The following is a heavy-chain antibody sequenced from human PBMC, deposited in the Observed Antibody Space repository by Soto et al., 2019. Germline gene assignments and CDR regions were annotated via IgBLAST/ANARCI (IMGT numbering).Heavy chain of an antibody. CDR1: GGSISSSSYY. J-gene: IGHJ4*02. Sequence: KTSETLSLTCTVSGGSISSSSYYWGWIRQPPGKGLEWIGSIYYSGSTYYNPSLKSRVTISVDTSKNQFSLKLSSVTAADTAVYYCARLLAGAREYYFDYWGQGTLVTVSS. CDR3: ARLLAGAREYYFDY. D-gene: IGHD6-19*01. V-gene: IGHV4-39*01. CDR2: IYYSGST.